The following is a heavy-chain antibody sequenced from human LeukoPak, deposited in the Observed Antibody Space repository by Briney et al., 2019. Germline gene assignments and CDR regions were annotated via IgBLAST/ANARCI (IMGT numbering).Heavy chain of an antibody. J-gene: IGHJ4*02. CDR1: GFTFSNYK. CDR3: AKGIQNCSSTTCYGEDY. CDR2: ISSGSKTI. V-gene: IGHV3-48*01. D-gene: IGHD2-2*01. Sequence: GGSLRLSCTASGFTFSNYKMNWVRQAPGQGLEWISHISSGSKTIYYAYSVKGRFTISRDNSKNTLNLLMNSLRAEDTAVYYCAKGIQNCSSTTCYGEDYWGQGTLVTVSS.